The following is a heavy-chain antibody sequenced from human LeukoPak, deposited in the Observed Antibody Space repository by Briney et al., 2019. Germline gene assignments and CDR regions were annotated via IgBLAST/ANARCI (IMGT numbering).Heavy chain of an antibody. J-gene: IGHJ3*02. D-gene: IGHD1-26*01. CDR1: GFTLSSYW. V-gene: IGHV3-74*01. Sequence: GGSLRLSCAASGFTLSSYWMHWVRQAPGKGLVWVSRINSDGSSTSYADSVKGRFTISRDNAKNTLYLQMNSLRAEDTAVYYCARDRRRYSGDYYEAFDIWGQGTMVTVSS. CDR3: ARDRRRYSGDYYEAFDI. CDR2: INSDGSST.